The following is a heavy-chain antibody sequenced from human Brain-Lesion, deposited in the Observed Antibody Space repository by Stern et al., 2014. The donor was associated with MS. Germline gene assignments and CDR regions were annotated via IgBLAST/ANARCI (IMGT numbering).Heavy chain of an antibody. V-gene: IGHV3-30*18. CDR3: AKDRQYLTYFFDH. J-gene: IGHJ5*02. CDR1: GFTFGSCA. CDR2: VSYDGSNK. Sequence: QVQLGQSGGGVVQPGRPLRLSCVASGFTFGSCAMHWVRQPPGQGLEWVAGVSYDGSNKYYADSVKGRFTISRDNSQNTLYMQMSSLRPEDTAVYYCAKDRQYLTYFFDHWGQGSLVTVSS. D-gene: IGHD2/OR15-2a*01.